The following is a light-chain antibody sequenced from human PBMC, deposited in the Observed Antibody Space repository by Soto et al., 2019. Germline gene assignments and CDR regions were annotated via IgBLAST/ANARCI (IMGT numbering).Light chain of an antibody. CDR2: RNN. Sequence: QSVLTQPPSASGAPGQRVIISCSGSSSNIGSNYVYWYQQLPGTAPKLLIYRNNQRRSGVPDRFSGSKSGTSVSLAISGLRSEDEADYYCAAWDDSQSGVLFGGGTKLTVL. J-gene: IGLJ2*01. CDR1: SSNIGSNY. V-gene: IGLV1-47*01. CDR3: AAWDDSQSGVL.